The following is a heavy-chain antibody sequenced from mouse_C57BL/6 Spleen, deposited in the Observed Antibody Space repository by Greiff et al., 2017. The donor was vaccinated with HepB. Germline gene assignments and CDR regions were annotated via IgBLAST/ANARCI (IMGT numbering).Heavy chain of an antibody. J-gene: IGHJ3*01. D-gene: IGHD1-2*01. Sequence: QVQLKQPGAELVKPGASVKLSCKASGYTFTSYWMHWVKQRPGQGLEWIGMIHPNSGSTNYNEKFKSKATLTVDKSSSTAYMQLSSLTSEDSAVYYCARSELHLSRFAYWGQGTLVTVSA. CDR1: GYTFTSYW. V-gene: IGHV1-64*01. CDR2: IHPNSGST. CDR3: ARSELHLSRFAY.